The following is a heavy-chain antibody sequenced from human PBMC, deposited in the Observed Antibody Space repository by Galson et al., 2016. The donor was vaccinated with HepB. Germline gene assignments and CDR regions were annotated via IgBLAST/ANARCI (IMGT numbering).Heavy chain of an antibody. D-gene: IGHD3-22*01. CDR1: GDTFSNFG. Sequence: SVKVSCKASGDTFSNFGISWVRQAPGQGLEWMGGIIPKSGRVKYAQKVQGRVTITADGSTSTAYMQLSSLRSEDTAVYYCARNYYDSSGYLDAFDIWGQGTMVTVSS. CDR3: ARNYYDSSGYLDAFDI. CDR2: IIPKSGRV. J-gene: IGHJ3*02. V-gene: IGHV1-69*13.